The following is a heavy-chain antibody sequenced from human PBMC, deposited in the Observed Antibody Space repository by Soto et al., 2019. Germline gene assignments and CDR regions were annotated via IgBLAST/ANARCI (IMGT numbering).Heavy chain of an antibody. Sequence: SQALSLTYAIYGDSVSSNSAAWNCIRQSPSRGLEWLGRTYYRSKWYNDYSVSVKSRITINPDTSKNQFSLQLNSVTPEDTAVYYCARAFYGSGWYDYYYGMDVWGQATTVTVSS. CDR2: TYYRSKWYN. J-gene: IGHJ6*02. CDR1: GDSVSSNSAA. CDR3: ARAFYGSGWYDYYYGMDV. D-gene: IGHD6-19*01. V-gene: IGHV6-1*01.